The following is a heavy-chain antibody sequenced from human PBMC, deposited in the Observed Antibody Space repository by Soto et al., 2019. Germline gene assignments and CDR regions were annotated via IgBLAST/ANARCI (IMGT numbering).Heavy chain of an antibody. CDR1: GFTFGDYA. CDR3: TRAVESGEFGVALNGYVD. CDR2: IRSKAYGGTT. D-gene: IGHD3-3*01. Sequence: PGGSLRLSCTASGFTFGDYAMSWFRQAPGKGLEWVGFIRSKAYGGTTEYAASVKGRFTISRDDSKSIAYLQMNSLKTEDTAVYYCTRAVESGEFGVALNGYVDWGQGTLVTVSS. J-gene: IGHJ4*02. V-gene: IGHV3-49*03.